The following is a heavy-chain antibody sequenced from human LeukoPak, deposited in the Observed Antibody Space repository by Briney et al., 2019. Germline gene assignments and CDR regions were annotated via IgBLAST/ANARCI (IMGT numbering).Heavy chain of an antibody. CDR2: IKPDASVK. Sequence: GGSLRLSCAASGFTVSDNYVTWVRQAPGKGPEWVASIKPDASVKYHADSVKGRFSISRDNANSSLYLQVNSLRAEDTAVYYCVRNWSGDYWGQGILVTVSS. V-gene: IGHV3-7*01. D-gene: IGHD1-26*01. J-gene: IGHJ4*02. CDR1: GFTVSDNY. CDR3: VRNWSGDY.